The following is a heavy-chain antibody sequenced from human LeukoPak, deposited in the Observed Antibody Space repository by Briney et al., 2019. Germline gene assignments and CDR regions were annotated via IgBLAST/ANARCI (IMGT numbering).Heavy chain of an antibody. Sequence: PSETLSLTCAVYSGSFSGYYWSWIRQPPGKGLEWIGEINHSGSTNYNPSLKSRVTISVDTSKNQFSLKLNSVTAADTAVYYCARGQWEIRFDPWGQGTLVTVSS. CDR2: INHSGST. CDR1: SGSFSGYY. CDR3: ARGQWEIRFDP. J-gene: IGHJ5*02. D-gene: IGHD1-26*01. V-gene: IGHV4-34*01.